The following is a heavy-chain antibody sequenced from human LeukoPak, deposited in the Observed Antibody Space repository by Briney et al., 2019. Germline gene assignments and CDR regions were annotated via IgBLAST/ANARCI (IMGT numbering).Heavy chain of an antibody. D-gene: IGHD2-2*01. V-gene: IGHV4-30-4*08. Sequence: SETLSLTCAVYGGSFSGYYWSWIRQPPGRGLEWIGYIYYSGSTYYNPSLKSRVTISVDTSKNQFSLKLSSVTAADTAVYYCARTPLGSDIVVVPAADYWGQGTLVTVSS. CDR2: IYYSGST. J-gene: IGHJ4*02. CDR1: GGSFSGYY. CDR3: ARTPLGSDIVVVPAADY.